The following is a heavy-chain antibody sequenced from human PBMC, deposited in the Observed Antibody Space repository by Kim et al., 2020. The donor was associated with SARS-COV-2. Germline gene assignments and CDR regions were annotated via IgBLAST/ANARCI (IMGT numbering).Heavy chain of an antibody. V-gene: IGHV3-30*18. CDR3: AKDRTRVAGGLFDY. CDR1: GFTFSSYG. D-gene: IGHD6-19*01. CDR2: ISYDGSNK. Sequence: GGSLRLSCAASGFTFSSYGMHWVRQAPGKGLEWVAVISYDGSNKYYADSVKGRFTISRDNSKNTLYLQMNSLRAEDTAVYYCAKDRTRVAGGLFDYWGQGTLVTVSS. J-gene: IGHJ4*02.